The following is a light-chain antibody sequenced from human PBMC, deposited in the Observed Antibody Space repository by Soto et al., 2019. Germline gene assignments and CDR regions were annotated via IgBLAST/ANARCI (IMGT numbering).Light chain of an antibody. CDR3: QQYDGLPT. J-gene: IGKJ5*01. CDR1: QDISNY. V-gene: IGKV1-33*01. CDR2: DAS. Sequence: DIKKTQSPSSLSASVGDRVTITCQASQDISNYLNWYQQKPGKAPKVLIYDASNLGTGFPSRFSGSGSGTDFTFSISSLQPEDVATYYCQQYDGLPTVGQGTRLEI.